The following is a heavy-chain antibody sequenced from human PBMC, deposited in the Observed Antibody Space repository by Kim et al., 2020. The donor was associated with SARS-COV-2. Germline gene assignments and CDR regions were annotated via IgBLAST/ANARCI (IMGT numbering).Heavy chain of an antibody. V-gene: IGHV1-8*01. D-gene: IGHD6-13*01. J-gene: IGHJ5*02. Sequence: GYAQKCQGRVTMTRNTSISTAYMELSSLRSDDTAVYYCARGGSSWSNWFDPWGQGAQVTVSS. CDR3: ARGGSSWSNWFDP.